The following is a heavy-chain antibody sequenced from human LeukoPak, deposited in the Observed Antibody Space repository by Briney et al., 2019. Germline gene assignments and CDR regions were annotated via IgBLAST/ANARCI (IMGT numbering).Heavy chain of an antibody. CDR1: GGSINTYY. J-gene: IGHJ4*02. CDR2: IYYSGST. V-gene: IGHV4-59*01. D-gene: IGHD5-24*01. CDR3: ARGRDGYTLGY. Sequence: PSETLSLTCTVSGGSINTYYWSWIRQPPGKGLEWIGYIYYSGSTNYNPSLKSRVTISVDTSKNQFSLKLSSVTPADTAVYYCARGRDGYTLGYWGQGTLVTVSS.